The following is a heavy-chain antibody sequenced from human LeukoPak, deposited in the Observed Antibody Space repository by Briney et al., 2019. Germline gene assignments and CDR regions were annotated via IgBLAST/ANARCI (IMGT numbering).Heavy chain of an antibody. V-gene: IGHV3-30*18. CDR1: GFTFSSYW. Sequence: GGSLRLSCAASGFTFSSYWMSWVRQAPGKGLEWVAVISYDGSNKYYADSVKGRFTISRDNSKNTLYLQMNSLRAEDTAVYYCAKDRKGYCSGGSCYPTNYWGQGTLVIVSS. D-gene: IGHD2-15*01. J-gene: IGHJ4*02. CDR2: ISYDGSNK. CDR3: AKDRKGYCSGGSCYPTNY.